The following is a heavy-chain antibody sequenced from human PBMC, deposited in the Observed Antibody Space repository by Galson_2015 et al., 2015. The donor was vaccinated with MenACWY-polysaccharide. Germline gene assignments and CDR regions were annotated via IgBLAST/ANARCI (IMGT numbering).Heavy chain of an antibody. CDR2: ISYDETNK. D-gene: IGHD4/OR15-4a*01. CDR3: ARAYCARIPCYGVDV. V-gene: IGHV3-30-3*01. Sequence: SLRLSCAASGFTFNSYAMHWVRQAPGKGLEWLAVISYDETNKYYTDSVKGRFTISRDNSKNTLYLQMNSLRAEDTAVFYCARAYCARIPCYGVDVWGQGTPVTVSS. CDR1: GFTFNSYA. J-gene: IGHJ6*02.